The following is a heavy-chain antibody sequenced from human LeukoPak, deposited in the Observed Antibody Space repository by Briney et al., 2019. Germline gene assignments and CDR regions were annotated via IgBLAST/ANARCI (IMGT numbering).Heavy chain of an antibody. Sequence: PGGSLRLSCAASGFAVSTYYMTWVRQAPGKGLECVSDIYSGGSTYYADSVKGRFTVPRDNSKNTLYLQMNSLRAEDTAMYYCARGLGYCTSTTCLLPFDYWGQGTLVTVSS. CDR1: GFAVSTYY. D-gene: IGHD2-2*01. CDR2: IYSGGST. CDR3: ARGLGYCTSTTCLLPFDY. J-gene: IGHJ4*02. V-gene: IGHV3-53*01.